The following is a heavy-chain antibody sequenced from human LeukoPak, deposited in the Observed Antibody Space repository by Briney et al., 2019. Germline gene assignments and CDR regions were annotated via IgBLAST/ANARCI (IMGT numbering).Heavy chain of an antibody. D-gene: IGHD6-19*01. Sequence: PGGSLRLSCAASGFTFSSHSMNWVRQAPGKGLEWVSYISSSSSTIYYADSVKGRFTISRDNAKNSLYLQMNSLRAEDTAVYYCAKDWGSSGWYNYFDPWGQGTLVTVSS. V-gene: IGHV3-48*01. CDR1: GFTFSSHS. CDR3: AKDWGSSGWYNYFDP. CDR2: ISSSSSTI. J-gene: IGHJ5*02.